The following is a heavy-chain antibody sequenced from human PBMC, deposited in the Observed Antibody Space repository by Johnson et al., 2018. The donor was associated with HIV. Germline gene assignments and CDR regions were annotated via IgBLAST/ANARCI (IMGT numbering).Heavy chain of an antibody. V-gene: IGHV3-7*03. D-gene: IGHD2-15*01. CDR2: IKQDGTEK. CDR3: TTEWWSYAFDI. CDR1: GFTFSNYW. Sequence: MLLVESGGGLVQPGGSLRLSCAGSGFTFSNYWMTWVRLAPGKGLEWVANIKQDGTEKYYVDSVKGRFTISRDNTKNSLYLQMNSLKTEDTAVYYCTTEWWSYAFDIWGQGTMVTVSS. J-gene: IGHJ3*02.